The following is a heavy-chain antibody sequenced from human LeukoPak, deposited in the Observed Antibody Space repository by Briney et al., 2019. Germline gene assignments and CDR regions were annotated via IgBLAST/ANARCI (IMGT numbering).Heavy chain of an antibody. CDR1: GFTFSSYA. CDR3: TRDQTPYY. J-gene: IGHJ4*02. V-gene: IGHV3-49*04. Sequence: GGSLRLSCAASGFTFSSYAMTWVRQAPGKGLEWVGFIRSKIYGGTPEYAASVKGRFTISRDDSKGVAYLQMNSLKTEDTAVYYCTRDQTPYYWGQGTLVTVSS. CDR2: IRSKIYGGTP.